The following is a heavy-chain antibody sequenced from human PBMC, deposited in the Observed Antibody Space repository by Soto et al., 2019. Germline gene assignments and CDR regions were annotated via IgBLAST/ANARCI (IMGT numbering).Heavy chain of an antibody. CDR1: GYTFTSYY. V-gene: IGHV1-46*01. Sequence: QVQLVQSGAEVKKPGASVKVSCKASGYTFTSYYMHWVRQAPGQGLEWMGIINPSGGSTSCAQKFQGRVTMTRDTSTSTVYMELSSLRSEDTAVYYCASSGAKNRAYYYDSSGYYRLDYWGQGTLVTVSS. D-gene: IGHD3-22*01. CDR3: ASSGAKNRAYYYDSSGYYRLDY. J-gene: IGHJ4*02. CDR2: INPSGGST.